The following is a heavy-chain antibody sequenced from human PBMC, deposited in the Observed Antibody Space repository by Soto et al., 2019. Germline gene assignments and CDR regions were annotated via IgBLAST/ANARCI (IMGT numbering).Heavy chain of an antibody. CDR3: ARDPLPYYYDSSGYYSEGGYFDY. D-gene: IGHD3-22*01. V-gene: IGHV3-48*03. CDR1: GFTFSSYE. Sequence: VQLVESGGGVVQPGRSLRLSCAASGFTFSSYEMNWVRQAPGKGLEWVSYISSSGSTIYYADSVKGRFTISRDNAKNSLYLQMNSLRAEDTAVYYCARDPLPYYYDSSGYYSEGGYFDYWGQGTLVTVSS. CDR2: ISSSGSTI. J-gene: IGHJ4*02.